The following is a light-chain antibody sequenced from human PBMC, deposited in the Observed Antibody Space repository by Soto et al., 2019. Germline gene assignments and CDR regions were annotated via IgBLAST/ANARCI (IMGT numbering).Light chain of an antibody. CDR3: ATWDGSLNAGL. J-gene: IGLJ3*02. CDR1: SSNIGTNY. Sequence: QSVVTQPPSASGTPGQRVTISCSGSSSNIGTNYVYWYQQLPGTAPKLLIYRNDQRPSGAPDRFSGSKSGTSASLAITGLRSEDEADYYCATWDGSLNAGLFGGGTKLTVL. V-gene: IGLV1-47*01. CDR2: RND.